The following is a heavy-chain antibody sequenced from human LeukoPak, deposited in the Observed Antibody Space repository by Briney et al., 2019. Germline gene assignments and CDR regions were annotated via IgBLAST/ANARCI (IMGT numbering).Heavy chain of an antibody. Sequence: PSETLSLTCTVSGGSISSSTDYWGWIRQPPGKGLEWIGSMYYSGSTYYNPSLKSRVTISVDTSKNQFSLKLSSVTAADTAVYYCARPRNTDIITIFGVVIMPPFDYWGQGTLVTVSS. J-gene: IGHJ4*02. CDR1: GGSISSSTDY. D-gene: IGHD3-3*01. V-gene: IGHV4-39*01. CDR2: MYYSGST. CDR3: ARPRNTDIITIFGVVIMPPFDY.